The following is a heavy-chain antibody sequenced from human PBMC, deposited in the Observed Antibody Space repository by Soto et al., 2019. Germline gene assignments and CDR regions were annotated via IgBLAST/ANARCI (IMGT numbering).Heavy chain of an antibody. J-gene: IGHJ4*02. Sequence: QMVQSGAEVKKPGSSVKVSCTASGDTFSRSTLSWVRQAPGQGLEWMGRTIPILSRSDYAQKFQGRVSITADKSTSTVYMELSRLRSEDTAVYYCATNYGSGSAHFDSWGKGTLVTVSS. CDR1: GDTFSRST. D-gene: IGHD3-10*01. V-gene: IGHV1-69*02. CDR3: ATNYGSGSAHFDS. CDR2: TIPILSRS.